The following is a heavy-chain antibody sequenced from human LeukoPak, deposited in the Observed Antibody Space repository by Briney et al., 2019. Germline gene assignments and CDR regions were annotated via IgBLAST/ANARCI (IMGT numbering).Heavy chain of an antibody. Sequence: GGSLRLSCAASGLTFSTSSMRWVRQTPGKGLQWVSSISGSGGSTYYGDSVKGRFTISRDNSKNTLYLQMNSLRAEDTAVYYCTILSDCRGGTCYWRSFDFWGQGTLATVSS. CDR3: TILSDCRGGTCYWRSFDF. CDR1: GLTFSTSS. J-gene: IGHJ4*02. V-gene: IGHV3-23*01. D-gene: IGHD2-15*01. CDR2: ISGSGGST.